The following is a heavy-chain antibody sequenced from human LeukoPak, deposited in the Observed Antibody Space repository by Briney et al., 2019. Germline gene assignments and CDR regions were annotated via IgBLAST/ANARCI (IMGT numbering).Heavy chain of an antibody. CDR1: GFTFSSYS. V-gene: IGHV3-48*01. D-gene: IGHD5-12*01. J-gene: IGHJ4*02. CDR2: ISSSSSTI. Sequence: GGSLRLSCAASGFTFSSYSMNWVRQAPGKGLEWVSYISSSSSTIYYADSVKGRFTISRDNAKNSLYLQMNSLRAEDTAVYYCARVGYSGYTSWGQGTLVTVSS. CDR3: ARVGYSGYTS.